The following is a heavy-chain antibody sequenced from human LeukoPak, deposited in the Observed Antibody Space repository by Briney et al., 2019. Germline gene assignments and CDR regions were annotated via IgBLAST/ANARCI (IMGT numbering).Heavy chain of an antibody. CDR1: GFTVSSNY. CDR3: ARESIYCSGGSCLFDAFDI. V-gene: IGHV3-66*02. J-gene: IGHJ3*02. D-gene: IGHD2-15*01. Sequence: GGSLRLSCAASGFTVSSNYMSWVRQAPGKGLEWVSVIYSGGSTYYADPVKGRFTISRDNSKNTLYLQMNSLRAEDTAVYYCARESIYCSGGSCLFDAFDIWGQGTMVTVSS. CDR2: IYSGGST.